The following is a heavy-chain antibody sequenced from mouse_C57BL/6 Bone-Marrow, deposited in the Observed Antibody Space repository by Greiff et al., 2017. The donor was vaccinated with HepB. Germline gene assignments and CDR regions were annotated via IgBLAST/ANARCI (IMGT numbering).Heavy chain of an antibody. D-gene: IGHD1-1*01. CDR2: IDPEDGDT. CDR1: GFNIKDYY. CDR3: TTWILRYPNCLDY. J-gene: IGHJ2*01. V-gene: IGHV14-1*01. Sequence: VQLQQSGAELVRPGASVKLSCTASGFNIKDYYMHWVKQRPEQGLEWIGRIDPEDGDTEYAPKFQGKATMTADTSSNTANLQLSSQTSEDTAVYYCTTWILRYPNCLDYWGQGTTRTVSS.